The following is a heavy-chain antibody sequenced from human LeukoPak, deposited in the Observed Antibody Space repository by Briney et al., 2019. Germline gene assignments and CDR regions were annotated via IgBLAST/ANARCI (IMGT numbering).Heavy chain of an antibody. CDR3: AGDPGWFDP. CDR1: GGTLSSYA. Sequence: GASVKVPCKASGGTLSSYAISWVRQAPGQGLEWMGGIIPIFGTANYAQKFQGRVTITTDESTSTAYMELSSLRSEDTAVYYCAGDPGWFDPWGQGTLVTVSS. CDR2: IIPIFGTA. J-gene: IGHJ5*02. V-gene: IGHV1-69*05.